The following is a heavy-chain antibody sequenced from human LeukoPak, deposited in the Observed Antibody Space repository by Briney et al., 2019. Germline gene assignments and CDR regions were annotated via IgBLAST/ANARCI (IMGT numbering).Heavy chain of an antibody. V-gene: IGHV3-48*01. CDR1: GFTFSSYS. CDR2: ISSSSSTI. Sequence: GGSLRLSCAASGFTFSSYSMNWVRQAPGKGLEWVSYISSSSSTIYYADSVKGRFTISRNNAKNSLYLQMNSLRAEDTALYYCASFRFLEWVKPIRWGQGTLVTVSS. D-gene: IGHD3-3*01. CDR3: ASFRFLEWVKPIR. J-gene: IGHJ4*02.